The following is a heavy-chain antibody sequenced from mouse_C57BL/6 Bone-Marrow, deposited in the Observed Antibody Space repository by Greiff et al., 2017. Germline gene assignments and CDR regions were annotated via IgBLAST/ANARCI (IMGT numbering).Heavy chain of an antibody. Sequence: QVQLQQSGAELVRPGTSVKVSCKASGYAFTNYLIEWVKQRPGQGLEWIGVINPGSGGTNYNEKFKGKATLTADKSSSTAYMQLSSLTSEDSAVYFWARDAMDYWGQGTSVTVSS. V-gene: IGHV1-54*01. CDR2: INPGSGGT. J-gene: IGHJ4*01. CDR1: GYAFTNYL. CDR3: ARDAMDY.